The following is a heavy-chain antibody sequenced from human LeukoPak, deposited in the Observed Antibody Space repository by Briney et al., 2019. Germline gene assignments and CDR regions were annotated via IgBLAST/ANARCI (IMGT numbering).Heavy chain of an antibody. J-gene: IGHJ4*02. D-gene: IGHD6-13*01. CDR2: VSGSGDRM. V-gene: IGHV3-23*01. Sequence: GGSLRLSCAASGFTFSSYAMNWVRQAPGKGLEWVATVSGSGDRMYHADSVKGRFTISRDNSKNTIYLQMNSLRAEDTALYYCAKAAAAPGFDFWGQGTLVTVSS. CDR3: AKAAAAPGFDF. CDR1: GFTFSSYA.